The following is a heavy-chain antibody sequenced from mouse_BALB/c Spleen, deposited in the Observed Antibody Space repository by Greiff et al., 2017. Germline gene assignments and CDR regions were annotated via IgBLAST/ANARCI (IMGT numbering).Heavy chain of an antibody. D-gene: IGHD2-4*01. CDR3: ARFGDYDDWFAY. V-gene: IGHV3-8*02. CDR1: GDSITSGY. J-gene: IGHJ3*01. Sequence: EVKLMESGPSLVKPSQTLSLTCSVTGDSITSGYWNWIRKFPGNKLEYMGYISYSGSTYYNPSLKSRISITRDTSKNQYYLQLNSVTTEDTATYYCARFGDYDDWFAYWGQGTLVTVSA. CDR2: ISYSGST.